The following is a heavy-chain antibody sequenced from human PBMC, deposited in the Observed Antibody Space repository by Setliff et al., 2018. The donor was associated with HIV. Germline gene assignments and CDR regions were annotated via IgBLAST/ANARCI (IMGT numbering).Heavy chain of an antibody. D-gene: IGHD1-26*01. CDR3: ARVEGATPDASDI. Sequence: SETLSLTCTVSGGSISSSSYYWGWIRQPPGKGLEWIGSIYYSGSTYYNPSLKSRVTISVDTSKNQFSLKLGSVTAADTAVYYCARVEGATPDASDIWGQGTMVTVSS. CDR2: IYYSGST. V-gene: IGHV4-39*07. CDR1: GGSISSSSYY. J-gene: IGHJ3*02.